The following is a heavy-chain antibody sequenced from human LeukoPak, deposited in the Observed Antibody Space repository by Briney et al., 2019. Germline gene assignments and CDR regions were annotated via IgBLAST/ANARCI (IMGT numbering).Heavy chain of an antibody. J-gene: IGHJ5*02. D-gene: IGHD1-26*01. Sequence: GESLKISCKGSGSIFTSYWIGWVRQLPGKGLEWMGIIYPGDSDTRYSPSFQGQVTISADKSISTAYLQWSSLKASDTAMYYCARLRRAGELRYNWFDPWGQGTLVTVSS. CDR3: ARLRRAGELRYNWFDP. CDR2: IYPGDSDT. CDR1: GSIFTSYW. V-gene: IGHV5-51*01.